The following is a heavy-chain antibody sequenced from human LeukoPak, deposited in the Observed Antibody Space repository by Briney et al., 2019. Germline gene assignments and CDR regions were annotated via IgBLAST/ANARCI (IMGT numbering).Heavy chain of an antibody. V-gene: IGHV3-48*03. CDR3: ALLAVASDFDY. CDR2: IDYTGRTK. D-gene: IGHD6-19*01. CDR1: RFSFSSFE. Sequence: PGGSLRLSCAGSRFSFSSFEINWVRQTPGKGLEWIANIDYTGRTKYYADPVKGRFTISRDNARNSLYLQMSSLRVEDTAVYYCALLAVASDFDYWGQGTLVTVSS. J-gene: IGHJ4*02.